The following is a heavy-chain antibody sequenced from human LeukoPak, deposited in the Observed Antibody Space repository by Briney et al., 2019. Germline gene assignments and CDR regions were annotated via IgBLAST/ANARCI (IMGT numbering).Heavy chain of an antibody. J-gene: IGHJ4*02. CDR3: AILPTGIAVAVPFDY. V-gene: IGHV3-30*03. CDR2: ISYDGSNK. Sequence: GGSLRLSCAASGFTFSSYGMHWVRQAPGKGLKWVAVISYDGSNKYYADSVKGRFTISRDNSKNTLYLQMNSLRAEDTAVYYCAILPTGIAVAVPFDYWGQGTLVTVSS. D-gene: IGHD6-19*01. CDR1: GFTFSSYG.